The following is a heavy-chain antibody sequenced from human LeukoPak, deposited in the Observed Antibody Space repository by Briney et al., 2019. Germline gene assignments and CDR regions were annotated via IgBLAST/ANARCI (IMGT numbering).Heavy chain of an antibody. CDR3: AKESTVRAAREIDY. CDR2: ISYEGSAK. V-gene: IGHV3-33*05. CDR1: GFTFSSYG. D-gene: IGHD2-15*01. J-gene: IGHJ4*02. Sequence: GGSLRLSCAASGFTFSSYGMYWARQAPGKGLEWLAVISYEGSAKNYADSVKGRFTISRDNSKNTLYLQMNSLRAEDTAVYYCAKESTVRAAREIDYWGQGTLVIVSS.